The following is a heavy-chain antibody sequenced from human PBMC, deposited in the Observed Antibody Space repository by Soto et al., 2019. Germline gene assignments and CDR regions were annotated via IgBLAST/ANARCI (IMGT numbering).Heavy chain of an antibody. Sequence: ASVKVSCKASGYTFTSYGISWVRQAPGQGLEWMGWISAYNGNTNYAQKLQGRVTMTTDTSTSTAYMELRSLRSDDTAVYYCARASDAGRDDFWSGYYRNEYYYYGMDVCGQGPTVTVYS. J-gene: IGHJ6*02. D-gene: IGHD3-3*01. V-gene: IGHV1-18*04. CDR3: ARASDAGRDDFWSGYYRNEYYYYGMDV. CDR1: GYTFTSYG. CDR2: ISAYNGNT.